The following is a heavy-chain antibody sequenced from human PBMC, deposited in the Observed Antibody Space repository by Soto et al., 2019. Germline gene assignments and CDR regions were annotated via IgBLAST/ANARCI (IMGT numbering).Heavy chain of an antibody. D-gene: IGHD3-9*01. J-gene: IGHJ2*01. CDR2: INDRGSI. CDR3: ARESHDILTGAPWVWYFDL. V-gene: IGHV4-34*01. CDR1: GGSFSGYY. Sequence: QVQLQQWGAGPLRPLETLSLTCGVSGGSFSGYYWAWIRQSPGKGLEWFVEINDRGSINYNPCLKSRVSISVDTSKNHYSLTLRSVTAAGTAVYYCARESHDILTGAPWVWYFDLWGRGTLVTVSS.